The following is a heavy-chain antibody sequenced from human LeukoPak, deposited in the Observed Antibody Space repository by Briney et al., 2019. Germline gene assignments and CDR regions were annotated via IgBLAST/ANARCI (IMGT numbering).Heavy chain of an antibody. CDR1: GGTFSSYA. J-gene: IGHJ4*02. D-gene: IGHD5-12*01. V-gene: IGHV1-69*13. CDR2: IIPIFGTA. CDR3: AWDSRHGYDNPFGY. Sequence: SVKVSCKASGGTFSSYAISWVRQAPGQGLEWMGGIIPIFGTANYAQKFQGRVTITADESTSTAYMELSSLRSEDTAVYYCAWDSRHGYDNPFGYWGQGTLVTVSA.